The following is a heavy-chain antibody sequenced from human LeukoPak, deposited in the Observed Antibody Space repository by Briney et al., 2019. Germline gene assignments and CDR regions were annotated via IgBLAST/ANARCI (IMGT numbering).Heavy chain of an antibody. CDR3: ARDSKNIVAPFDY. V-gene: IGHV3-7*01. Sequence: GGSLRLSCVASGFTLSNYWMNWVRQAPGKGLEWVANIKEDGSERHYVDSVKGRFTISRDNAKNSLYLQMNSLRAEDTAVYYCARDSKNIVAPFDYWGQGTLVTVSS. CDR2: IKEDGSER. D-gene: IGHD5-12*01. CDR1: GFTLSNYW. J-gene: IGHJ4*02.